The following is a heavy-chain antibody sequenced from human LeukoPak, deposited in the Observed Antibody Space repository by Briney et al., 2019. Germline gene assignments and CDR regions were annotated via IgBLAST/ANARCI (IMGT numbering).Heavy chain of an antibody. J-gene: IGHJ3*02. CDR1: GYTFTSYG. Sequence: ASVKVSCKASGYTFTSYGISWVRQPPGQGLEWMGWISPYNGETNYAQKLQDRVTMTTDTSTSTAYMELRSLRSDDTAVYYCAVTVGATFAFDIWGQGTMVTVSS. D-gene: IGHD1-26*01. V-gene: IGHV1-18*01. CDR3: AVTVGATFAFDI. CDR2: ISPYNGET.